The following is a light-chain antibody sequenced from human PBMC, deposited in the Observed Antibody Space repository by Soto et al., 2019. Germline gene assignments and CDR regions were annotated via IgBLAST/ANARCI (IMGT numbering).Light chain of an antibody. CDR3: QSHDSSLHASV. CDR2: GNT. Sequence: QSVLTQPPSVSRAPGQRVTISCTGSSSNIGAGYDVHWYLQLPGTAPKLLIDGNTNRPSGVPDRFSGSKSGSSASLAITGLQAEDEADYYCQSHDSSLHASVFGTGTKVTVL. J-gene: IGLJ1*01. V-gene: IGLV1-40*01. CDR1: SSNIGAGYD.